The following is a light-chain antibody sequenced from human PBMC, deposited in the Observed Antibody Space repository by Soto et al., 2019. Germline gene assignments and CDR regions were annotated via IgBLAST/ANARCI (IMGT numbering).Light chain of an antibody. Sequence: QSVLTQPPSASGTPGQRVPNSCSGSRSNIGSNYVYWYQQLPGTAPKLLIYRNNQRPSGVPDRFSGSKSGTSASLAISGLRYEDEADDYCAAWDDSLSGPVFGGGTQLTVL. CDR1: RSNIGSNY. CDR3: AAWDDSLSGPV. V-gene: IGLV1-47*01. J-gene: IGLJ7*01. CDR2: RNN.